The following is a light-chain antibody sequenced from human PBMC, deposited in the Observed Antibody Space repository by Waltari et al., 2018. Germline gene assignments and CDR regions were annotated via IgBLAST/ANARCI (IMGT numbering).Light chain of an antibody. CDR1: QDISTW. CDR2: ASS. V-gene: IGKV1-12*01. CDR3: QQGYNTPYT. J-gene: IGKJ2*01. Sequence: DIQMTQSPSSLSASVGDKVTITCRASQDISTWLAWYQQKPGKAPHLLIYASSSLQTGVPSRFSGGGSATNYTLTISSLQPEDFATYYCQQGYNTPYTFGQGT.